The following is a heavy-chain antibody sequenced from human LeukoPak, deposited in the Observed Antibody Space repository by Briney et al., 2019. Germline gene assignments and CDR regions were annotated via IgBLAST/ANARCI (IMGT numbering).Heavy chain of an antibody. CDR1: GGSFSGYY. CDR3: ASRYCSSTSCGNWFDP. J-gene: IGHJ5*02. V-gene: IGHV4-34*01. CDR2: INHSGST. D-gene: IGHD2-2*01. Sequence: SETLSLTCAVYGGSFSGYYWSWVRQPPGKGLEWIGEINHSGSTNYNPSLKSRVTISVDTSKNQFSLKLSSVTAADTAVYYCASRYCSSTSCGNWFDPWGQGTLVTVSS.